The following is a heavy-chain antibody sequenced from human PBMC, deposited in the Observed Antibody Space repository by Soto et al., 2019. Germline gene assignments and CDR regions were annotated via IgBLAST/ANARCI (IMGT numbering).Heavy chain of an antibody. D-gene: IGHD1-1*01. CDR3: ARDNNNCQQGLDV. CDR1: GFGFSTFS. Sequence: PGGSLRLSCAASGFGFSTFSINWVRQAPGKGLEWLSSISSSGDYIYYAAPVKGRFTIFRDNAKNSVFLQIDSLRADDTALYFCARDNNNCQQGLDVWGHGTAVTVSS. CDR2: ISSSGDYI. J-gene: IGHJ6*02. V-gene: IGHV3-21*01.